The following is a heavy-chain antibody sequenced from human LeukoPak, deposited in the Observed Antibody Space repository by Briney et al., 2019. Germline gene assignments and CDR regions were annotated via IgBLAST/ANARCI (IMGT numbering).Heavy chain of an antibody. CDR2: LSWDGGSS. D-gene: IGHD6-19*01. CDR3: AKDSVAVTGTGNIDY. J-gene: IGHJ4*02. Sequence: PGGSLRLSCAASGFTFDDYAMHWVRQAPGQGLEWLSLLSWDGGSSYYADSVKGRFTISRDNSKNSLYLQMNSLRAEDTALYYCAKDSVAVTGTGNIDYWGQGTLVTVSS. CDR1: GFTFDDYA. V-gene: IGHV3-43D*03.